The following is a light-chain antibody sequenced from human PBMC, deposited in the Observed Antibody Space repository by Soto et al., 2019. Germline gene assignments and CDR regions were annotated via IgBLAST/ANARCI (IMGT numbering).Light chain of an antibody. CDR2: AAS. CDR3: QKYNSAPPLT. CDR1: QGISNY. Sequence: DIQMTQSPSSLSASVGDRITITCRASQGISNYLARYQQKPGKVPKLLTYAASTLQSGVPSRFSGSGSGTDFTLTISSLQPEDVATYYCQKYNSAPPLTFGGGTKVEIK. J-gene: IGKJ4*01. V-gene: IGKV1-27*01.